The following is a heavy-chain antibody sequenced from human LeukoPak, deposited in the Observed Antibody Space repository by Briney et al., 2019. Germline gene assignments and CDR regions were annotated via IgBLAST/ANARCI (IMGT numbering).Heavy chain of an antibody. V-gene: IGHV4-4*07. CDR2: IYTSGST. CDR1: GGSISSYY. D-gene: IGHD4-17*01. CDR3: ARTYGDYYLRFLTFDY. J-gene: IGHJ4*02. Sequence: PSETLSLTCTVSGGSISSYYWSWIRQPAGKGLEWIGRIYTSGSTNYNPSLKSRVTMSVDTSKNQFSLKLSSVTAADTAVYYCARTYGDYYLRFLTFDYWGQGTLVTVSS.